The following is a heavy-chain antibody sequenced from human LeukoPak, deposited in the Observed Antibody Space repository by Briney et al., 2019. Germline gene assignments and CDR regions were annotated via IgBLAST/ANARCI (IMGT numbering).Heavy chain of an antibody. Sequence: SENLSLTCTVSGGSISSGGYYWSWIRQPPGKGLEWIGYIYHSGSTYYNPSLKSRVTISVDRSKNQFSLKLSSVTAADTAVYYCARESDVTTVTTDWGQGTLVTVSS. V-gene: IGHV4-30-2*01. D-gene: IGHD4-11*01. CDR2: IYHSGST. CDR1: GGSISSGGYY. J-gene: IGHJ4*02. CDR3: ARESDVTTVTTD.